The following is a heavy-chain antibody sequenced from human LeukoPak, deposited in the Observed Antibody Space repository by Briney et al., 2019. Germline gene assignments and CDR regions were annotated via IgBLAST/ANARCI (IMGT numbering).Heavy chain of an antibody. CDR1: GGSFSGYY. Sequence: SETLSLTCAVYGGSFSGYYWSWIRQPAGKGLEWIGRIYTSGSTNYNPSLKSRVTMSVDTSKNQFSLKLSSVTAADTAVYYCARVYYGYYYKDVWGKGTTVTVSS. J-gene: IGHJ6*03. CDR3: ARVYYGYYYKDV. D-gene: IGHD3-3*01. CDR2: IYTSGST. V-gene: IGHV4-59*10.